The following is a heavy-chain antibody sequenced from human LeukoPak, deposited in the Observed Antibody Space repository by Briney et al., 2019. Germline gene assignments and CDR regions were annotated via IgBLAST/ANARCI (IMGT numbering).Heavy chain of an antibody. CDR3: ARDVEQLWSSDY. CDR2: ISSSSSYI. V-gene: IGHV3-21*01. CDR1: GFTFSRYS. Sequence: GGSLRLSCAASGFTFSRYSMNWVRQAPGKGLEWVSSISSSSSYIYYADSVKGRFTISRDNAKNSLYLQMNSLRAEDTAVYYCARDVEQLWSSDYWGQGTLVTVSS. J-gene: IGHJ4*02. D-gene: IGHD5-18*01.